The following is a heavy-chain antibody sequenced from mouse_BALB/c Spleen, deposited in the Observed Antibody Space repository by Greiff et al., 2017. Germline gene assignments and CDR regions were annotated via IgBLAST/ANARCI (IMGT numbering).Heavy chain of an antibody. D-gene: IGHD1-1*01. CDR3: ARMGITSYAMDY. J-gene: IGHJ4*01. CDR2: INPYNGDT. CDR1: GYSFTGYF. Sequence: EVQLKESGPELVKPGASVKISCKASGYSFTGYFMNWVMQSHGKSLEWIGRINPYNGDTFYNQKFKGKATLTVDKSSSTAHMELRSLASEDSAVYYCARMGITSYAMDYWGQGTSVTVSS. V-gene: IGHV1-20*02.